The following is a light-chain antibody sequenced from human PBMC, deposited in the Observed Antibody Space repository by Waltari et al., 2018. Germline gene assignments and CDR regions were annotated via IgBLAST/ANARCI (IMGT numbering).Light chain of an antibody. J-gene: IGLJ2*01. CDR1: SSNIGSDY. V-gene: IGLV1-47*01. CDR2: RDK. Sequence: QSVLTQPPSASGTPGQRVTISCSGSSSNIGSDYVYWYQQLPGTAPKLLIYRDKPPPSGVPDPLSGSNSLTSASAASSGLRSQDEADYYRAAWNYSLSGWLFVGGTKLTF. CDR3: AAWNYSLSGWL.